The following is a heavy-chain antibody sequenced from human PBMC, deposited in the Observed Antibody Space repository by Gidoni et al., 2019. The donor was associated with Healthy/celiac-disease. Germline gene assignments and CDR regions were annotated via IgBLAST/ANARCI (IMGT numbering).Heavy chain of an antibody. CDR3: ARDPVAGLYFDY. J-gene: IGHJ4*02. D-gene: IGHD6-19*01. V-gene: IGHV3-30-3*01. Sequence: QVQLVESGGGVVQPGRPLRLSCAASGFTFSSYAMHWVRQAPGKGLAWVAVISYDVSNKYYEDSVKGRFTISRDNSKNTLYLQMNSLRAEDTAVYYCARDPVAGLYFDYWGQGTLVTVSS. CDR1: GFTFSSYA. CDR2: ISYDVSNK.